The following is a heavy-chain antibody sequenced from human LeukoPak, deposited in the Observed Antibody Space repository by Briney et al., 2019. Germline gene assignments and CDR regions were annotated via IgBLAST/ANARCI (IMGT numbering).Heavy chain of an antibody. CDR2: IWYDGSNK. Sequence: GGSLRLSCAASGFTFSSYGMHWVRQAPGKGLEWVAVIWYDGSNKYYADSVKGRFTISRDNSKNTLYLQMNSLRAEDTAVYYCARDSVPAAIGAYNWFDPWGQGILVTVSS. D-gene: IGHD2-2*01. CDR3: ARDSVPAAIGAYNWFDP. J-gene: IGHJ5*02. CDR1: GFTFSSYG. V-gene: IGHV3-33*01.